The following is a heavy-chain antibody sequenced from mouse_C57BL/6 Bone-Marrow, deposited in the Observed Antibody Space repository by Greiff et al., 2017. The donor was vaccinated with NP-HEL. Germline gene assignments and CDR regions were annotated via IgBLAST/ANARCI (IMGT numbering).Heavy chain of an antibody. V-gene: IGHV6-3*01. J-gene: IGHJ1*03. Sequence: EVMLVESGGGLVQPGGSMKLSCVASGFTFSNYWMNWVRQSPEKGLEWVAQIRLKSDNYATHYAESVKGRFTISRDDSKSSVYLQMNNLRAEDTGIYYCTEDFYWYFDVWGTGTTVTVSS. CDR3: TEDFYWYFDV. CDR1: GFTFSNYW. CDR2: IRLKSDNYAT.